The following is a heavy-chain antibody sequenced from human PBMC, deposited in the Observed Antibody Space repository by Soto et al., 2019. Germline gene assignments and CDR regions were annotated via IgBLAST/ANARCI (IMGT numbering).Heavy chain of an antibody. CDR1: GGSISSGDYY. Sequence: RSLTCTVSGGSISSGDYYWSWIRQPPGKGLEWIGYIYYSGSTYYNPSLKSRVTISVDTSKNQFSLKLSSVTAADTAVYYCARDSSPPYYYDSSGYSPGYFQHWGQGTLVTVSS. D-gene: IGHD3-22*01. CDR3: ARDSSPPYYYDSSGYSPGYFQH. J-gene: IGHJ1*01. CDR2: IYYSGST. V-gene: IGHV4-30-4*01.